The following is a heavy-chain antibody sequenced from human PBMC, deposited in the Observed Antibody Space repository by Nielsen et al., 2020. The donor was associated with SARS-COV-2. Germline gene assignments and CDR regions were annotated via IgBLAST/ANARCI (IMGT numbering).Heavy chain of an antibody. CDR3: ARTGGSGWYYFDY. Sequence: SETLSLTCTVSGGSISSSSYYWGWIRQPPGKGLEWIGSIYYSGSTYYNPSLKSRVTISVDTSKNQFSLKLSSVTAADTAVYYCARTGGSGWYYFDYWGQGTLVTVSS. D-gene: IGHD6-19*01. V-gene: IGHV4-39*01. CDR2: IYYSGST. J-gene: IGHJ4*02. CDR1: GGSISSSSYY.